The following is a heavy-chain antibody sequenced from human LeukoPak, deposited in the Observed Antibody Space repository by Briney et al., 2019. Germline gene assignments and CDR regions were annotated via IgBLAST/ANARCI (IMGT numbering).Heavy chain of an antibody. J-gene: IGHJ4*02. CDR1: GGSFSGYY. CDR3: ARGLRFGAGYDY. D-gene: IGHD3-10*01. V-gene: IGHV4-34*01. CDR2: INHSGST. Sequence: SETLSLTCAVYGGSFSGYYWSWIRQPPGKGLGWIGEINHSGSTNYNPSLKSRVTISVDTSKNQFSLKLSSVTAADTAVYYCARGLRFGAGYDYWGQGTLVTVSS.